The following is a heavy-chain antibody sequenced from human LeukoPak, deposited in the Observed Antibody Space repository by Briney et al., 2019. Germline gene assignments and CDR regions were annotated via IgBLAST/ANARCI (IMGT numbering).Heavy chain of an antibody. J-gene: IGHJ4*02. CDR1: GFTFSSYA. CDR2: ISSDGGST. V-gene: IGHV3-64*02. D-gene: IGHD2-2*01. Sequence: GGSLRVSCAASGFTFSSYAMHWVSQAPGKGVQYVSAISSDGGSTYYADSVKGRFTISRDNSKNTLYLQMGSLRVEDMAVYYCARRYCSSTSCSPFDYWGQGTLVTVSS. CDR3: ARRYCSSTSCSPFDY.